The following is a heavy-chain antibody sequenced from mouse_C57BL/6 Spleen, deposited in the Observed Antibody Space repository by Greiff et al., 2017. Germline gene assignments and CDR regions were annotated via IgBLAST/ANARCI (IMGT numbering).Heavy chain of an antibody. J-gene: IGHJ1*03. CDR3: ARGGGYDYDRGYWYFDV. CDR1: GYSFTGYY. CDR2: INPSTGGT. Sequence: EVQLKQSGPELVKPGASVKISCKASGYSFTGYYMNWVKQSPEKSLEWIGEINPSTGGTTYNQKFKAKATLTVDKSSSTAYMQLKSLTSEDSAVYYCARGGGYDYDRGYWYFDVWGTGTTVTVSS. V-gene: IGHV1-42*01. D-gene: IGHD2-4*01.